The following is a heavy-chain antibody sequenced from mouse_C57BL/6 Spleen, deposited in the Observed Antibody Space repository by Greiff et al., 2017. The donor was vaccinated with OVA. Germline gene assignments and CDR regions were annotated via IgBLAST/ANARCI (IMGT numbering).Heavy chain of an antibody. Sequence: QVQLQQPGAELVMPGASVKLSCKASGYTFTSYWMHWVKQRPGQGLEWIGEIDPSDSYTNYNQKFKGKSTLTVDKSSSTAYMQLSSLTSEDSAVYYCARWDSNYVGYWGQGTTLTVSS. CDR1: GYTFTSYW. CDR3: ARWDSNYVGY. V-gene: IGHV1-69*01. D-gene: IGHD2-5*01. CDR2: IDPSDSYT. J-gene: IGHJ2*01.